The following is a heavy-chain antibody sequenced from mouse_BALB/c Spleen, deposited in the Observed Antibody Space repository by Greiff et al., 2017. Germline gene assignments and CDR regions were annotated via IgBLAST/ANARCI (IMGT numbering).Heavy chain of an antibody. CDR1: GFTFSSYT. J-gene: IGHJ2*01. V-gene: IGHV5-12-2*01. Sequence: EVKLMESGGGLVQPGGSLKLSCAASGFTFSSYTMSWVRQTPEKRLEWVAYISNGGGSTYYPDTVKGRFTISRDNAKNTLYLQMSSLKSEDTAMYYCARHQNYFDYWGQGTTLTVSS. CDR3: ARHQNYFDY. CDR2: ISNGGGST.